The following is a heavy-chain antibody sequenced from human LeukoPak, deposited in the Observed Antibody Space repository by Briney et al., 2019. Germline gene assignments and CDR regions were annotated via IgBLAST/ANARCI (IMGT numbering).Heavy chain of an antibody. J-gene: IGHJ4*02. CDR3: ARGYCSGGSCYPFDY. V-gene: IGHV1-18*01. Sequence: ASVKVSCKASGYTFTSYGISWVRQAPGQGLEWMGWISAYNGNINYAQKLQGRVTMTTDTSTSTAYMELRSLRSDDTAVYYCARGYCSGGSCYPFDYWGQGTLVTVSS. CDR2: ISAYNGNI. CDR1: GYTFTSYG. D-gene: IGHD2-15*01.